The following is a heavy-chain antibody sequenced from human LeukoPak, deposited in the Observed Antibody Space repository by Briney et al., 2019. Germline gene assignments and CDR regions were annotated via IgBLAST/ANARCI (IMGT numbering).Heavy chain of an antibody. Sequence: PGGSLRLSCAASGFTFGPYSMNWVRQAPGKGLEWVSSIDSSSSSIYYANSVKGRFTISRDNSKNTPYLQMNSLRAEDTAVYYCARAKDNSGRDGFGIWGQGTMVTVSS. D-gene: IGHD6-19*01. V-gene: IGHV3-21*01. J-gene: IGHJ3*02. CDR3: ARAKDNSGRDGFGI. CDR2: IDSSSSSI. CDR1: GFTFGPYS.